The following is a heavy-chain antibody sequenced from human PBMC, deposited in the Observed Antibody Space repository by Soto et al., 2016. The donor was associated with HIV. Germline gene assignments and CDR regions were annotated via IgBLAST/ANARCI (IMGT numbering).Heavy chain of an antibody. Sequence: EVQLVESGGGLVKPGGSLRLSCAASGFTFSSYSMNWVRQAPGKGLEWVSCISSSGSYIYYADSLKGRFTISRDNAKNSLYLQMNSLRAEDTAVYYCARFGTYHWNAKGGYFFDNWGQGTLVTVSS. CDR2: ISSSGSYI. J-gene: IGHJ4*02. CDR3: ARFGTYHWNAKGGYFFDN. CDR1: GFTFSSYS. V-gene: IGHV3-21*01. D-gene: IGHD1-1*01.